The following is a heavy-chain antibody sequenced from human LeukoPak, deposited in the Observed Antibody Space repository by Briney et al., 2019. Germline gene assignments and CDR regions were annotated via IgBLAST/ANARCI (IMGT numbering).Heavy chain of an antibody. V-gene: IGHV1-46*01. CDR2: ISPSGGST. J-gene: IGHJ5*02. Sequence: GASVKVSCKASVYTFASYSIHWVRHAPGQGLEWVGIISPSGGSTNYAQNFQGRVTMTRDTSTNTVYMELSSLRSEDTAVYYCARNPYSTSQHWFDPWGQGTLVTVSS. CDR3: ARNPYSTSQHWFDP. CDR1: VYTFASYS. D-gene: IGHD6-6*01.